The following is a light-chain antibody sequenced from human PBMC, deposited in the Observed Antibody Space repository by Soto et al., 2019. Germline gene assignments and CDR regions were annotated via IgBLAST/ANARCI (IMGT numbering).Light chain of an antibody. V-gene: IGKV3-11*01. CDR1: QSVSSY. J-gene: IGKJ5*01. CDR2: DAS. Sequence: EIVLTQSLATLSLSPGERATLSCRASQSVSSYLAWYQQKPGQAPRLLIYDASNRATGIPARFSGSGSGTDFTLTISSLEPEEFAVYYCQQRSNWLITVGQGTRLEI. CDR3: QQRSNWLIT.